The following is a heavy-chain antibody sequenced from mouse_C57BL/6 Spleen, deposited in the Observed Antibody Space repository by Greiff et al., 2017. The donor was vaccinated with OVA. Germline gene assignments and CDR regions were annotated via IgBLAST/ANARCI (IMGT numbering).Heavy chain of an antibody. D-gene: IGHD1-1*01. V-gene: IGHV1-39*01. CDR1: GYSFTDYN. CDR3: ARGGEGGYKRRFWYFDV. J-gene: IGHJ1*03. Sequence: VQLKESGPELVKPGASVKISCKASGYSFTDYNMNWVKQSNGKSLEWIGVINPNYGTTSYNQKFTGKATLTVDPSSSTAYMQLNSLTSADSADYYCARGGEGGYKRRFWYFDVWGTGTTVTVSS. CDR2: INPNYGTT.